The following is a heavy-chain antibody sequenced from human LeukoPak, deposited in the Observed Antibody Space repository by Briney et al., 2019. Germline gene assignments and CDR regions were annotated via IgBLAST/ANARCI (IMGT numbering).Heavy chain of an antibody. CDR3: ARHQLFLGAVGCLDY. CDR2: IYYSGST. D-gene: IGHD3-16*01. Sequence: PSETLSLTCTVSGGSISGTSYYWGWIRQPPGKGLEWIGSIYYSGSTYYNPSLKSRVTISVDTSKNQFSLKLSSVTAADTAVYYCARHQLFLGAVGCLDYWGQGTLVTVSS. V-gene: IGHV4-39*01. CDR1: GGSISGTSYY. J-gene: IGHJ4*02.